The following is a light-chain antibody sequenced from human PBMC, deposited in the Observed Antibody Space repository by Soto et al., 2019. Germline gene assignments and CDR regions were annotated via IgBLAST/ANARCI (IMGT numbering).Light chain of an antibody. V-gene: IGLV2-23*02. CDR1: SSNIGTYHL. Sequence: QSVLTQPASVSGSPGQSITISCTGTSSNIGTYHLVSWYQQRPGKAPKLMIYEVTKRPSGVSNRFSGSKSGNTASLTISGLQAEDEADYYCCSYAGSSTYVFGIGTKVTVL. CDR3: CSYAGSSTYV. J-gene: IGLJ1*01. CDR2: EVT.